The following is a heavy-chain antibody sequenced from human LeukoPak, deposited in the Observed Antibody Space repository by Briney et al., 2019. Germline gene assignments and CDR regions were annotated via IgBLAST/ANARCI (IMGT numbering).Heavy chain of an antibody. CDR2: IKSKTDGGTT. CDR1: GFTFSNAW. CDR3: TTDFEVYSGYAFDY. Sequence: EGSLRLSCAASGFTFSNAWMSWVRQAPGKGLEWIGRIKSKTDGGTTDYAAPVKGRFTISRDDSKNTLYLQMNSLKTEDTAVYYCTTDFEVYSGYAFDYWGQGTLVTASS. V-gene: IGHV3-15*01. J-gene: IGHJ4*02. D-gene: IGHD5-12*01.